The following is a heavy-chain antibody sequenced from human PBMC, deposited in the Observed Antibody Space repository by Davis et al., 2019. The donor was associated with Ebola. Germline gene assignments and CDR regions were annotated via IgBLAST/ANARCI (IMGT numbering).Heavy chain of an antibody. Sequence: AASVKVSCKASGGTFSSDGISWVRQAPGQGLEWMGRIIPIVGIANYAPKFQGRVTITAGKSTSTANMEVNSLRSEDTAVYYCARGGTWNLDYGMDVWGQGTTVTVSS. CDR2: IIPIVGIA. J-gene: IGHJ6*02. CDR1: GGTFSSDG. D-gene: IGHD1-1*01. CDR3: ARGGTWNLDYGMDV. V-gene: IGHV1-69*04.